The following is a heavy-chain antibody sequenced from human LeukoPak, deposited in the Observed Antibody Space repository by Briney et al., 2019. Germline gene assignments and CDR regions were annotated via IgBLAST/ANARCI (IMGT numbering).Heavy chain of an antibody. CDR2: IYHSGST. Sequence: SETLSLTCTVSGYSISSGYYWGWIRQPPGKGLEWIGSIYHSGSTYYNPSLKSRVTISVDTSKNQFSLKLSSVTAADTAVYYCARAPYGSGSYYDYWGQGTLVTVSS. CDR1: GYSISSGYY. CDR3: ARAPYGSGSYYDY. J-gene: IGHJ4*02. V-gene: IGHV4-38-2*02. D-gene: IGHD3-10*01.